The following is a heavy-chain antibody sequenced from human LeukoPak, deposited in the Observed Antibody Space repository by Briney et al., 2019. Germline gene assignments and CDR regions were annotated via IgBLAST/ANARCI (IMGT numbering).Heavy chain of an antibody. CDR1: GFTFNNYG. J-gene: IGHJ4*02. Sequence: GGSLRLSCAASGFTFNNYGMHWVRQAPGKGLEWVALIRYDGSNKYYAESVKGRFAISRDDSKNTLYLQMKSLRAEDTAVYYCAKPMTTVTPFDYWGQGTLVTVSS. CDR2: IRYDGSNK. CDR3: AKPMTTVTPFDY. V-gene: IGHV3-30*02. D-gene: IGHD4-17*01.